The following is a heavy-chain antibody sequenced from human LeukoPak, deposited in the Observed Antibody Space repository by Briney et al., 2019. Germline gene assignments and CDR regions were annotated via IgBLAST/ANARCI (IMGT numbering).Heavy chain of an antibody. V-gene: IGHV1-2*02. CDR1: VGTFSSYA. CDR2: INPNSGGT. D-gene: IGHD3-22*01. Sequence: ASVKVSCKASVGTFSSYAISWVRQAPGQGLEWMGWINPNSGGTNYAQKFQGRVTMTRDTSISTAYMELSRLRSDDTAVYYCARGDPYYDSSGYYFPWDYWGQGTLVTVSS. CDR3: ARGDPYYDSSGYYFPWDY. J-gene: IGHJ4*02.